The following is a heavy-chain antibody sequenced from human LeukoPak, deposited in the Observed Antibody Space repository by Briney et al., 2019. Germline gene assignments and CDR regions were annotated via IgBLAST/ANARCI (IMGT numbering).Heavy chain of an antibody. J-gene: IGHJ4*02. D-gene: IGHD3-22*01. V-gene: IGHV3-48*03. CDR3: PREVAQYYYDSSGSSFDY. Sequence: GGSLRLSCAASGFTFSSYEMNWVRQAPGKGLEWVSYISSSGSTIYYADSVKGRFTISRDNAKNSLYLQMNSLRAEDTAVYYFPREVAQYYYDSSGSSFDYWGQGTLVTVS. CDR2: ISSSGSTI. CDR1: GFTFSSYE.